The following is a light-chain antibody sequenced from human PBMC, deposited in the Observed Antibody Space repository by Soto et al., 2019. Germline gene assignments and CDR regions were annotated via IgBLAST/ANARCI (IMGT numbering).Light chain of an antibody. V-gene: IGLV2-11*01. CDR1: SSDVGGYNY. Sequence: QSALTQPRSVSGSPGQSVTISCTGTSSDVGGYNYVSWYPQHPGKAPKLMIYDVSKWPSGVPDRFSGPKSGHTASLTISGLRAGDEADYYCCSYAGSYTYVFGTGTKLTVL. CDR3: CSYAGSYTYV. J-gene: IGLJ1*01. CDR2: DVS.